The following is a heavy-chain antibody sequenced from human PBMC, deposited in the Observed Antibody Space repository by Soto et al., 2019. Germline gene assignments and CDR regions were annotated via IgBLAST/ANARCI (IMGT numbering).Heavy chain of an antibody. CDR3: ARVRVAKMPTFDY. J-gene: IGHJ4*02. CDR2: IYYSGST. D-gene: IGHD5-12*01. CDR1: CVTISSRGDY. V-gene: IGHV4-31*02. Sequence: SETLCRSRTVSCVTISSRGDYWSWIRQHPGKGLECIGYIYYSGSTYYNPSLKSRVTISVDTYKNQFSVKLSSVTAADTAVYYCARVRVAKMPTFDYWGQGTLVPVSS.